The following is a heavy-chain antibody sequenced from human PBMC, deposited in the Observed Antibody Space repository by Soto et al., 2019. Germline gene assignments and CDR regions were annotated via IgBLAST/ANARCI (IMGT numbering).Heavy chain of an antibody. D-gene: IGHD4-17*01. Sequence: GGSLRLSCGASGFTFSTHWMFWARQTPGKGLVWVSRINGDGSSTSYADSVKGRFTISRDNAKNSLYLQMNSLRAEDTAVYYCARYLEQVTTVTTDAFDIWGQGTMVTVSS. CDR3: ARYLEQVTTVTTDAFDI. V-gene: IGHV3-74*01. CDR2: INGDGSST. J-gene: IGHJ3*02. CDR1: GFTFSTHW.